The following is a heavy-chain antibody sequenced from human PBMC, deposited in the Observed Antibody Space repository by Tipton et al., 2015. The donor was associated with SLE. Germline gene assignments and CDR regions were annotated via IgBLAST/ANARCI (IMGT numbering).Heavy chain of an antibody. CDR2: TRYDGSNK. J-gene: IGHJ5*02. CDR3: AKDHKAFLIRFLEPGFDP. Sequence: SLRLSCAASGFTFSNYGMHWVRQAPGKGLEWVAFTRYDGSNKYYADSVKGRFTISRDNSKNTVYLQMNSLRAEDTAVYYCAKDHKAFLIRFLEPGFDPWGQGTLVTVSS. V-gene: IGHV3-30*02. CDR1: GFTFSNYG. D-gene: IGHD3-3*01.